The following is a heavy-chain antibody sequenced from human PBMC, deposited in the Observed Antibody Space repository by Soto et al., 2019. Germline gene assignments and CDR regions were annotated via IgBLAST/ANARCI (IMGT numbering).Heavy chain of an antibody. D-gene: IGHD3-10*01. V-gene: IGHV3-33*01. CDR1: GFTFSSYG. J-gene: IGHJ4*02. CDR3: ARDKWVYYGSGSHLDY. Sequence: QVQLVESGGGVVQPGRSLRLSCAASGFTFSSYGMHWVRQAPGKGLEWVAVIWYDGSNKYYADSVKGRFTISRDNSKNTRYLQMNSLRAEDTAVYYCARDKWVYYGSGSHLDYWGQGTLVTVSS. CDR2: IWYDGSNK.